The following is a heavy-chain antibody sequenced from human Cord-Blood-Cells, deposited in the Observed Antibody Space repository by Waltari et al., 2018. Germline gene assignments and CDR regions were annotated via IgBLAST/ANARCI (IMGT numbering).Heavy chain of an antibody. V-gene: IGHV4-30-4*08. CDR3: ARGKPYSSSSRYGMDV. Sequence: QVQLQESGPGLVKPSQTLSLTCTVSGGSISSGDYYWSWIRQPPGRGLEWIGYIYYSGSTYYNPSLKSRVTISVDTSKNQFSLKLSSVTAADTAVYYCARGKPYSSSSRYGMDVWGQGTTVTVSS. CDR2: IYYSGST. D-gene: IGHD6-6*01. J-gene: IGHJ6*02. CDR1: GGSISSGDYY.